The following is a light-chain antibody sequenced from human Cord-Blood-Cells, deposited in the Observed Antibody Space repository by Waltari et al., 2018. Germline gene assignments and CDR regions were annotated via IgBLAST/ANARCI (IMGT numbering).Light chain of an antibody. J-gene: IGLJ1*01. CDR3: SSYAGSNNFV. Sequence: QSALTQPPSASGSPGQSVTISSTGTSSDVGDYNYVSWYQQHPGKAPKLMIYEVSKRPSGVPDRFSGSKSGNTASLTVSGLQAEDEADYYCSSYAGSNNFVFGTGTKVTVL. CDR2: EVS. CDR1: SSDVGDYNY. V-gene: IGLV2-8*01.